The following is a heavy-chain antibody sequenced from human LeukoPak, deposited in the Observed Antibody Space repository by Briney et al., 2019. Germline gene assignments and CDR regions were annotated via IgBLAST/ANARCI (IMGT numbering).Heavy chain of an antibody. CDR2: ISYDGSTK. Sequence: GGSLRLSCAASGFTFSSYAIHWVRQAPGKGLEWVALISYDGSTKYSTDSVKGRFTISRDNSKNTLYLQMNSLRPEDTAVYYCARVTGYVIEDNFDYWGQGTLVTVSS. D-gene: IGHD2-15*01. V-gene: IGHV3-30*04. J-gene: IGHJ4*02. CDR3: ARVTGYVIEDNFDY. CDR1: GFTFSSYA.